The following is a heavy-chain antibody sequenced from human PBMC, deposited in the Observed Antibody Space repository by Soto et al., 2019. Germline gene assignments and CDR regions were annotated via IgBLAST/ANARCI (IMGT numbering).Heavy chain of an antibody. D-gene: IGHD1-20*01. J-gene: IGHJ5*02. CDR2: IYYSGST. V-gene: IGHV4-59*01. CDR3: ARTRITGTVNWFDP. CDR1: GGSISSYY. Sequence: PSETLSLTCTVFGGSISSYYWRWILQPPGKGLEWIGYIYYSGSTNYNPSLKSRVTISVDTSKNQFSLKLSSVTAADTAVYYCARTRITGTVNWFDPWGQGTLVTAPQ.